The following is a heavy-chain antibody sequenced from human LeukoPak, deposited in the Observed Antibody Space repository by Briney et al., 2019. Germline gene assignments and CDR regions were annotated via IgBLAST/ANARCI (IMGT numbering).Heavy chain of an antibody. CDR3: AVDKLRSGSKGLLDGWFDP. J-gene: IGHJ5*02. CDR2: IVVGSGNT. V-gene: IGHV1-58*02. Sequence: SVKVSCKASGFTFTSSAMQWVRQARGQRLEWIGWIVVGSGNTNYAQKFQERVTITRDMSTSTAYMGLSSLRSEDTAVYYCAVDKLRSGSKGLLDGWFDPWGQGTLVTVSS. D-gene: IGHD3-22*01. CDR1: GFTFTSSA.